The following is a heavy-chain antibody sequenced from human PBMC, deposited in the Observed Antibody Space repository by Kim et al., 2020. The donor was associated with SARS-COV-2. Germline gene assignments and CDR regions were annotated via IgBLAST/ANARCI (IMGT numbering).Heavy chain of an antibody. Sequence: DYAVHVKTRKTINPDPSTNQFSLQLNSVTPEDTAVYYCAGTSWELDAFDIWGQGTMVTVSS. D-gene: IGHD1-26*01. V-gene: IGHV6-1*01. CDR3: AGTSWELDAFDI. J-gene: IGHJ3*02.